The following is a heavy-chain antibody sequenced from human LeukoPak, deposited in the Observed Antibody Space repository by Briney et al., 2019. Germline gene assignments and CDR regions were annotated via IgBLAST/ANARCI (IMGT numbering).Heavy chain of an antibody. CDR2: IYHSGST. J-gene: IGHJ4*02. CDR3: ARTQSNFYDSSGYYDY. Sequence: MSSETLSLTCTVSGGSISSGGYSWSWIRQPPGKGLEWIGYIYHSGSTYYNPSLKSRVTISVDRSKNQFSLKLSSVTAADTAVYYCARTQSNFYDSSGYYDYWGQGTLVTVSS. V-gene: IGHV4-30-2*01. D-gene: IGHD3-22*01. CDR1: GGSISSGGYS.